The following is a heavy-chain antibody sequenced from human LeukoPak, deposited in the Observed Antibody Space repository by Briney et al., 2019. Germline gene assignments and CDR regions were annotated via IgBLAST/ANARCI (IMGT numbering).Heavy chain of an antibody. CDR2: IRSDGSNT. CDR1: GFTFSNFG. Sequence: GGSLRLSCAASGFTFSNFGMHWVRQAPGKGLEWVAFIRSDGSNTYYADSVKGRFTISRDNSRNTLYLQMDSLRAEDTAVYYCARGGGNVFDYWGQGTLATVSS. V-gene: IGHV3-30*02. CDR3: ARGGGNVFDY. J-gene: IGHJ4*02. D-gene: IGHD3-10*01.